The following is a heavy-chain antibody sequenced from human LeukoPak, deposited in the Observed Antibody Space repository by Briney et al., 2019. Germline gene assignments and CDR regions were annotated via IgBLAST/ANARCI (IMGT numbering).Heavy chain of an antibody. Sequence: PGGSLRLSCAASGFTFSSYSMNWVRQAPGKGLEWVSFISSSSSYIYYADSMKGRFTISRDNSKNTLYLHINSLRAEDTAVYYCVKDNPLDYWGQGTLVIVSS. CDR2: ISSSSSYI. V-gene: IGHV3-21*01. D-gene: IGHD1-14*01. CDR3: VKDNPLDY. J-gene: IGHJ4*02. CDR1: GFTFSSYS.